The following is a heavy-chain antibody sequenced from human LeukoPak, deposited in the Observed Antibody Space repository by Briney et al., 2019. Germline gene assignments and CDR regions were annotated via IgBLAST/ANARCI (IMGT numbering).Heavy chain of an antibody. V-gene: IGHV4-39*07. CDR3: ARDHPATGDAFDI. J-gene: IGHJ3*02. CDR2: IYYSGST. CDR1: GGSISSSSYY. D-gene: IGHD1-1*01. Sequence: SETLSLTCTVSGGSISSSSYYWGWIRQPPGKGLEWIGSIYYSGSTYYNPSLKSRVTISVDTSKNQFSLKLSSVTAADTAVYYCARDHPATGDAFDIWGQGTMVTVYS.